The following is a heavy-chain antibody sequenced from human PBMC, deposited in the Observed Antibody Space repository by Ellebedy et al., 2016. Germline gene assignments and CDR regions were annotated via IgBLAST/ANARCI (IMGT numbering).Heavy chain of an antibody. V-gene: IGHV3-9*01. CDR3: AKDLSAHRSVFGDY. D-gene: IGHD3-3*01. CDR1: GFTFDDYA. CDR2: ISWNSGTI. Sequence: SLKISCAASGFTFDDYAMHWVRQAPGKGLEWVSGISWNSGTIDYADSVKGRFTISRDNAKNSLYLQMNSLRAEDTALYYCAKDLSAHRSVFGDYWGQGTLVTVSS. J-gene: IGHJ4*02.